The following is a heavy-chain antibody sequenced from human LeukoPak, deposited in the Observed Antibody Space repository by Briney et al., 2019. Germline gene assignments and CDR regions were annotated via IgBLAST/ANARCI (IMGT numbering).Heavy chain of an antibody. V-gene: IGHV3-7*03. CDR1: GFTFSTYW. CDR3: ARGEYQLPGDS. Sequence: GGSLRLSCAASGFTFSTYWMSWVRQAPGKGLEWVVNINQDGSEKYYVDSVKGRFTISRDNAKKSLYLQMNSLRAEDTAVYYCARGEYQLPGDSWGQGTLVTVSS. D-gene: IGHD2-2*01. J-gene: IGHJ4*02. CDR2: INQDGSEK.